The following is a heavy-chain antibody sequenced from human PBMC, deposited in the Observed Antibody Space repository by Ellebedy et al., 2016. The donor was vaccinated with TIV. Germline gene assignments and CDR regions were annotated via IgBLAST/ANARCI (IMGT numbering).Heavy chain of an antibody. CDR2: IYSGGST. CDR1: GFTVSSNY. Sequence: GESLKISCAASGFTVSSNYMSWVRQAPGKGLEWVSVIYSGGSTYYADSVKGRFTISRDNAKNSLYLQMNSLRAEDTAVYYCARDLGELLPALNFDYWGQGSLVTVSS. J-gene: IGHJ4*02. D-gene: IGHD1-26*01. V-gene: IGHV3-66*01. CDR3: ARDLGELLPALNFDY.